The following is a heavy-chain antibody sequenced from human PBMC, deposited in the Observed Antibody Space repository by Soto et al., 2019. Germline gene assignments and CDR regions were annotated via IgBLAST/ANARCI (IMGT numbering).Heavy chain of an antibody. CDR3: AAGGSGYYAN. Sequence: EVQLVESGGDLVQPGGSLRLSCAASGFTFSTYWMHWVRQAPGKGLLWVSRIKTDGTYATYADSVKGRFTISRDNGKNTLYLQMNSLRVEDAAVDYCAAGGSGYYANWGQGTLVTVSS. CDR2: IKTDGTYA. D-gene: IGHD3-22*01. J-gene: IGHJ4*02. CDR1: GFTFSTYW. V-gene: IGHV3-74*01.